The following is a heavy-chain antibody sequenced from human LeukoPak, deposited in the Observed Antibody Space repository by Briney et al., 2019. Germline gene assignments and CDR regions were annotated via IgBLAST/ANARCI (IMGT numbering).Heavy chain of an antibody. J-gene: IGHJ4*02. CDR1: GYTFTSYA. CDR3: ARGDYGGLVFDY. CDR2: INAGNGNT. D-gene: IGHD4-23*01. V-gene: IGHV1-3*01. Sequence: ASVKVSCTASGYTFTSYAMHWVRQAPGQRLEWMGWINAGNGNTKYLQKFQGRVTITRDTSASTVYMELSSLRSEDTAVYYCARGDYGGLVFDYWGQGTLVTVSS.